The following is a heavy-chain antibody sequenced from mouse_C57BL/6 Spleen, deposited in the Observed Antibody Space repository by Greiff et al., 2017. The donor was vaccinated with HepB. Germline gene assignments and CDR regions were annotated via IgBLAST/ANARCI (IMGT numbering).Heavy chain of an antibody. J-gene: IGHJ4*01. Sequence: EVKLMESGGDLVKPGGSLKLSCAASGFTFSSYGMSWVRQTPDKRLEWVATISSGGSYTYYPDSVKGRFTISRDNAKNTLYLQMSSLKSEDTAMYYCARKTRGAMDYWGQGTSVTVSS. CDR1: GFTFSSYG. V-gene: IGHV5-6*01. CDR3: ARKTRGAMDY. CDR2: ISSGGSYT.